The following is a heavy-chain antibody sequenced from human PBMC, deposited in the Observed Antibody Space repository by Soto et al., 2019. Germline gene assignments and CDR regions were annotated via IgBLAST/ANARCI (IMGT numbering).Heavy chain of an antibody. Sequence: ASVKVSCKASGGTFSSYTISWVRQAPGQGLEWMGRIIPILGIANYAQKFQGRVTITADKSTSTAYMELSSLRSEDTAVYYCARGPYYGDYGFDYFDYWGQGTLVTVSS. CDR1: GGTFSSYT. D-gene: IGHD4-17*01. J-gene: IGHJ4*02. CDR2: IIPILGIA. CDR3: ARGPYYGDYGFDYFDY. V-gene: IGHV1-69*02.